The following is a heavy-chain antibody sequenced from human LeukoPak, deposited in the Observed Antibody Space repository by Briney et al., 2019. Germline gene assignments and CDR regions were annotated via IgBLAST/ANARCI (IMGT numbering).Heavy chain of an antibody. Sequence: GGSLRLSCAASGFTLNTFGMSWVRQAPGKGLEWVSGITASATDTYYADSVKGRFTVSRDNSKNILYLHMNSLRDEDTAIYYCLKEGSQWLVNDWGQGTLVTVSS. V-gene: IGHV3-23*01. CDR2: ITASATDT. D-gene: IGHD6-19*01. CDR1: GFTLNTFG. CDR3: LKEGSQWLVND. J-gene: IGHJ4*02.